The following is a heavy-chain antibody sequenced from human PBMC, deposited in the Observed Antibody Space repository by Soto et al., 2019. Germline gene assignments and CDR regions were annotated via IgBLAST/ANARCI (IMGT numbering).Heavy chain of an antibody. J-gene: IGHJ4*02. CDR3: ARVGFTYGTASV. Sequence: QMQLQESGPGLVKPSQTLSLTCTVSGGSISSGGYYWSWIRQPPGKGLEWIGHIYYSGRTYYKPSLKSRVTISLDTSKNQFSLKLTSVTAADTAVYYCARVGFTYGTASVWGQGTLVTVSS. V-gene: IGHV4-30-4*01. CDR2: IYYSGRT. CDR1: GGSISSGGYY. D-gene: IGHD3-10*01.